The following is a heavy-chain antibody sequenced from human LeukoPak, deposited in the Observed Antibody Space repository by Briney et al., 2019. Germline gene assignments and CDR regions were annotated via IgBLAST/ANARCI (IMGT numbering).Heavy chain of an antibody. CDR2: IYTSGST. CDR3: ARSGLHYDSRGYYRGEYYFDY. D-gene: IGHD3-22*01. J-gene: IGHJ4*02. CDR1: GGSISSGSYY. Sequence: PSQTLSLTCTVSGGSISSGSYYWSWIRQPAGKGLEWIGRIYTSGSTNYNPSLKSRVTVSVDTSKNQFSLKLSSVTAADPAVYYCARSGLHYDSRGYYRGEYYFDYWGQGTLVTVSS. V-gene: IGHV4-61*02.